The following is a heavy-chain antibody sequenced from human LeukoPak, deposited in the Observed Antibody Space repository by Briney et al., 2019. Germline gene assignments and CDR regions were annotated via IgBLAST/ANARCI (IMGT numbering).Heavy chain of an antibody. V-gene: IGHV3-23*01. Sequence: GGSLRLSCAASGFTFSSYAMSWVRQAPGKGLEWVSGISGSGSNTYYADSVKGRITISRDNSKNTLYLQMNSLRVEDTAVYYCARDAPQWRNAFDFWGQGTMVTVSS. CDR2: ISGSGSNT. D-gene: IGHD6-19*01. CDR3: ARDAPQWRNAFDF. J-gene: IGHJ3*01. CDR1: GFTFSSYA.